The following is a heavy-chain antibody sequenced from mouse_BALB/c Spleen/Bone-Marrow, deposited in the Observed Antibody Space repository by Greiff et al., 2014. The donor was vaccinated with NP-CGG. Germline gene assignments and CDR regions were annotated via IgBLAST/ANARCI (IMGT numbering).Heavy chain of an antibody. V-gene: IGHV2-6-5*01. D-gene: IGHD1-1*01. Sequence: QVQLQQPGPGLVAPSQSLSITCTVSGFSLTDYGVSWIRQPPGKGLEWLGVIWGGGSTYYNSALKSRLSISKDNSKSQVFLKMNGLQTVDSAMYYCAKLGRSYYYFDVWGAGTTVTVSS. CDR1: GFSLTDYG. CDR3: AKLGRSYYYFDV. J-gene: IGHJ1*01. CDR2: IWGGGST.